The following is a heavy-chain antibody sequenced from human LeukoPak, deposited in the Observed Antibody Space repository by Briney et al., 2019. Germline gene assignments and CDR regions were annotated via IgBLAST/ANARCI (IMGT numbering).Heavy chain of an antibody. V-gene: IGHV3-48*02. Sequence: SGGSLRLSCAASGFTFSAYRMNWVRQAPGKGLECISYISSDGTMTYYADSVRGRFTISRDNAKNSLYLEMKSLRDEDTAVYYCARGGYHFDFWGQGTLATVSS. J-gene: IGHJ4*02. CDR1: GFTFSAYR. CDR3: ARGGYHFDF. D-gene: IGHD5-18*01. CDR2: ISSDGTMT.